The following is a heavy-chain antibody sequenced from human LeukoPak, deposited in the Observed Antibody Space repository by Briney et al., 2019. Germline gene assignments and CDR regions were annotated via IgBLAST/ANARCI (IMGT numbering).Heavy chain of an antibody. V-gene: IGHV3-49*04. J-gene: IGHJ4*02. Sequence: GRSLRLSCTASGFTFGDYAMSWVRQAPGKGLEWVGFIRSKAYGGTTQYAASVKGRFTISRDDSKSIAYLQMSSLKTGDTAVYYCTRVRSGNDFDYWGQGTLVTVSS. D-gene: IGHD3-10*01. CDR2: IRSKAYGGTT. CDR3: TRVRSGNDFDY. CDR1: GFTFGDYA.